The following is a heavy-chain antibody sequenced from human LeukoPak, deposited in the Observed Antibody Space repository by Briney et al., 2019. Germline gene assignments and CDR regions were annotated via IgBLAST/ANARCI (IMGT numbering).Heavy chain of an antibody. CDR2: IIHICGTA. CDR3: ARLRTTEGLLDY. V-gene: IGHV1-69*13. J-gene: IGHJ4*02. D-gene: IGHD4-11*01. CDR1: GGSLSSYV. Sequence: SVTVSCKACGGSLSSYVIRWVEPAARRGRAWMRGIIHICGTANYAQKFQGRVMITADESTSTAYMEVSSLRSEDTAVYYCARLRTTEGLLDYWGQGTLVTVSS.